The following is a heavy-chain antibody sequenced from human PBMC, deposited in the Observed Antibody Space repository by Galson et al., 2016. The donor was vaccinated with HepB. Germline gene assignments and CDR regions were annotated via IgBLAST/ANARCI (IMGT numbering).Heavy chain of an antibody. Sequence: PALVKPPQTLTLTCGFSLRTNGAGVGWIRQPPGKALEWLALIYWDDDKRYSPSLKSRLTVTKDTSKNQVVLTMTNMDPVYTATYYCAHVTVGARRMDPFDIWGQGTMVTVSS. D-gene: IGHD1-26*01. V-gene: IGHV2-5*02. CDR3: AHVTVGARRMDPFDI. J-gene: IGHJ3*02. CDR1: GFSLRTNGAG. CDR2: IYWDDDK.